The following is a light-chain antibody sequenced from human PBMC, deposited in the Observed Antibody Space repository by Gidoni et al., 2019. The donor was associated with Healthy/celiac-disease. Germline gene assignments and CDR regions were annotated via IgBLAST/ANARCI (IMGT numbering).Light chain of an antibody. J-gene: IGKJ4*01. CDR3: QQYGSSPLT. V-gene: IGKV3-20*01. CDR1: QSVSSSY. CDR2: GAS. Sequence: EIVLTHSPVTLSLSPGERATLSCRASQSVSSSYLAWYQQKPGQAPRLLIYGASSRATGSPDRFSGSGSGTEFTLTISRLEPEDFAVYYCQQYGSSPLTFGGGTKVEIK.